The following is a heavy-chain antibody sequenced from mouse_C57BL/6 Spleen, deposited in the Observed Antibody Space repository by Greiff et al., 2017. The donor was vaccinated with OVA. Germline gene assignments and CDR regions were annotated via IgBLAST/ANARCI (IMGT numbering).Heavy chain of an antibody. V-gene: IGHV1-59*01. J-gene: IGHJ3*01. CDR2: IDPSDSYT. CDR3: ARGEIY. CDR1: GYTFTSYW. Sequence: QVHVKQPGAELVRPGTSVKLSCKASGYTFTSYWMHWVKQRPGQGLEWIGVIDPSDSYTNYNQKFKGKATLTVDTSSSTAYMQLSSLTSEDSAVYYCARGEIYWGQGTLVTVSA.